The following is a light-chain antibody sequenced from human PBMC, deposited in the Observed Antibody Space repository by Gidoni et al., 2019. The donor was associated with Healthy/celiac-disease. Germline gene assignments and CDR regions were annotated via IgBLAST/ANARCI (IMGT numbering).Light chain of an antibody. Sequence: EIVMTQSPATMSVSPGERATLSCSASQSVSSNVAWYQQKPCQPPRLLIYGASTRSTGIPARFSGSGSGTEFTLTISSLQSEDFAVYYCQQYNNWPVTFGQGTKLEIK. CDR3: QQYNNWPVT. CDR1: QSVSSN. J-gene: IGKJ2*01. V-gene: IGKV3-15*01. CDR2: GAS.